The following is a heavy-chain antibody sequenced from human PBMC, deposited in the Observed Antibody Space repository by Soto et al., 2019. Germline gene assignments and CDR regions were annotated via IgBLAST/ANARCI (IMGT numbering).Heavy chain of an antibody. CDR3: ASIYDSSGYYYGNNWFDP. CDR2: IYDSGST. V-gene: IGHV4-31*03. Sequence: SETLSLTCSVSGASISSGDYYWSWIRQHPGKGLEWIGYIYDSGSTYYNPSLKSRVTISVDTSKNQFSLKLSSVAAADTAVYYCASIYDSSGYYYGNNWFDPWGQGTLVTVSS. J-gene: IGHJ5*02. D-gene: IGHD3-22*01. CDR1: GASISSGDYY.